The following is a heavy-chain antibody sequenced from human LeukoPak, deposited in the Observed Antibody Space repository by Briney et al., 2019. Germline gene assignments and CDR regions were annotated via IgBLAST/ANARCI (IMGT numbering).Heavy chain of an antibody. CDR1: GDSITTYY. D-gene: IGHD3-10*01. Sequence: PSETLSLTCNVSGDSITTYYWSWIRQPPGKALEWIGYLYTMGTTSYNPSLSSRVTISQDRSKNQISLTLNSVTAADTAIYYCSRHQFAGPSLFFGELSGSSDIWGQGTMVTVSS. V-gene: IGHV4-4*09. J-gene: IGHJ3*02. CDR2: LYTMGTT. CDR3: SRHQFAGPSLFFGELSGSSDI.